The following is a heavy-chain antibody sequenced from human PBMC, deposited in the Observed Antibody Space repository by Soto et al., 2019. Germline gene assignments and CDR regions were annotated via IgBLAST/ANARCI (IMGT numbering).Heavy chain of an antibody. D-gene: IGHD3-10*01. J-gene: IGHJ6*02. CDR2: IFHSGST. CDR1: GGSINSGDYY. CDR3: ARDRYYGSGTYYNFYSGMDV. Sequence: LSLTCTVSGGSINSGDYYWTWVRQPPGKGLEWIGNIFHSGSTYYTPSLQSRVTISLDTSKNHFSLKLSSVTPADTAVYYCARDRYYGSGTYYNFYSGMDVWGQGTTVTSP. V-gene: IGHV4-30-4*01.